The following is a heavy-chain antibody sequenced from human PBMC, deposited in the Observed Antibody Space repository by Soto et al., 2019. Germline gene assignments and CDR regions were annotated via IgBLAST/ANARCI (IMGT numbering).Heavy chain of an antibody. V-gene: IGHV3-33*01. J-gene: IGHJ6*02. CDR2: IWYDGSNK. Sequence: QVQLVESGGGVVQPGRSLRLSCAASGFTFSSYGMHWVRQAPGKGLEWVAIIWYDGSNKYYADSVKGRFTISRDNSKNTLYLQMKSLRAEDTAVYYCAREEYSSGWYDPAYYYYYYGMDVWGQGTTVTVSS. D-gene: IGHD6-19*01. CDR3: AREEYSSGWYDPAYYYYYYGMDV. CDR1: GFTFSSYG.